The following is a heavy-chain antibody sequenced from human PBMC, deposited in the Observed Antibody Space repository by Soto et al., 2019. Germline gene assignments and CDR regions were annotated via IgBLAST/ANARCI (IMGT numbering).Heavy chain of an antibody. D-gene: IGHD6-19*01. CDR3: ARGRGGWSDFAY. CDR2: IIPILGIA. V-gene: IGHV1-69*02. J-gene: IGHJ4*02. CDR1: GGTFSSYT. Sequence: QVQLVQSGAEVKKPGSSVKVSCKASGGTFSSYTISWVRQAPGQGLEWMGRIIPILGIANYAQKFQGRVTMPADKPTSTAYMKLSSLRSEDTAVYYCARGRGGWSDFAYWGQGTLVTVSS.